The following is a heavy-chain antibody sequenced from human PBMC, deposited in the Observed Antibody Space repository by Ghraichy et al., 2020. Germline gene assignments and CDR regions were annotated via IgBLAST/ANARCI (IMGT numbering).Heavy chain of an antibody. V-gene: IGHV4-34*01. J-gene: IGHJ6*02. D-gene: IGHD6-13*01. Sequence: SETLSLTCAVYGGSFSGYYWSWIRQPPGKGLEWIGEINHSGSTNYNPSLKSRVTISVDTSKNQFSLKLSSVTAADTAVYYCASLPGYSSSWFQLYYYYGMDVWGQGTTVTVSS. CDR2: INHSGST. CDR1: GGSFSGYY. CDR3: ASLPGYSSSWFQLYYYYGMDV.